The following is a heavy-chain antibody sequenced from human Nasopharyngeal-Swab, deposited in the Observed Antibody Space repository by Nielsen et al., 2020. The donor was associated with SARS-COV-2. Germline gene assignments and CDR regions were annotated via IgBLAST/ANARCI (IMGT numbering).Heavy chain of an antibody. J-gene: IGHJ3*02. Sequence: GGSLRLSCAASGFTFDAYTMHWVRQAPGKGLEWVSLINWDGGDTSYADSVKGRFTISRDNSKNTLYLEMNSLRAEDTAVYYCARNPSITGGKAFDIWGQGTMVTVSS. CDR2: INWDGGDT. D-gene: IGHD3-16*01. CDR3: ARNPSITGGKAFDI. V-gene: IGHV3-43*01. CDR1: GFTFDAYT.